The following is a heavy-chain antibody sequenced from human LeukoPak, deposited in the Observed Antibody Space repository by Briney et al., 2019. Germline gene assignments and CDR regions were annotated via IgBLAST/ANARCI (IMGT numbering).Heavy chain of an antibody. CDR1: GFTVSSNY. CDR2: TYSGGST. Sequence: GGPLRLSCAASGFTVSSNYMSWVRQAPGKGLEWVSLTYSGGSTYYADSVKGRFTIFRDSSKNTLYLQMNNLRAEDTAVYYCAARIWSAYYTFDCWGQGTLVTVSS. CDR3: AARIWSAYYTFDC. V-gene: IGHV3-66*01. J-gene: IGHJ4*02. D-gene: IGHD3-3*01.